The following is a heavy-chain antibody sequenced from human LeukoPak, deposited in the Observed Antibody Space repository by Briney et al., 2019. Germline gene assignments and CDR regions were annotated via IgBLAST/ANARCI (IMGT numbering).Heavy chain of an antibody. CDR3: TKRGYESSFWHGLDY. J-gene: IGHJ4*02. Sequence: PGGSLRLSCAASGFTFSSYEMNWVRQAPGKGLEWVSYISSSGSTIYYADSVKGRFTISRDNSKNTLFLQMNSLRAEDTAVYYCTKRGYESSFWHGLDYWGQGTLVTVSS. CDR2: ISSSGSTI. CDR1: GFTFSSYE. V-gene: IGHV3-48*03. D-gene: IGHD6-13*01.